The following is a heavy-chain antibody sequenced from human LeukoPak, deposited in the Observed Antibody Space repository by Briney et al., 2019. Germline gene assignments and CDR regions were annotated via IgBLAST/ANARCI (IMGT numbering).Heavy chain of an antibody. Sequence: GGSLRLSCAASGFTFDDHGMNWVRQAPGKGLEWVSGINWNGGSTFYADSVKGRFTISRDNAKNALYLQMNSLTAEDTALYHCARDRSYGSFDFWGQGALVTVSS. CDR3: ARDRSYGSFDF. CDR1: GFTFDDHG. J-gene: IGHJ4*02. CDR2: INWNGGST. D-gene: IGHD5-18*01. V-gene: IGHV3-20*01.